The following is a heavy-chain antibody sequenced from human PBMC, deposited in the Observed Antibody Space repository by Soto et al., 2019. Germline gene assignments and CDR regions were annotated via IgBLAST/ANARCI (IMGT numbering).Heavy chain of an antibody. Sequence: EVQLLESGGGLVQPGGSLRLSCAVSVFTFNYYAMTWVRHAPGKGLEWVSAISGGGDTTSYADSVKGRFTVSRDGSKNTLYLQMSSLRAEDTALYYCAKGRGGLVSLTPCVDFWGQGTLVTVSS. D-gene: IGHD2-21*01. V-gene: IGHV3-23*01. CDR3: AKGRGGLVSLTPCVDF. CDR1: VFTFNYYA. CDR2: ISGGGDTT. J-gene: IGHJ4*02.